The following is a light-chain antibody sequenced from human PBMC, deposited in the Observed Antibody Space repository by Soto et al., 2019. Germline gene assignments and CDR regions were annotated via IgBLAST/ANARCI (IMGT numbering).Light chain of an antibody. J-gene: IGLJ3*02. CDR3: QSYDRSLSVWL. CDR2: VNS. V-gene: IGLV1-40*01. CDR1: SSNIGAGYD. Sequence: QSVLTQPPSVSGAPGQRVTISCTGSSSNIGAGYDVHWYQQLPGTAPKLLIYVNSIRPSGVPDRFSGSKSGTSASLAITGLQAEDEADYYCQSYDRSLSVWLFGGGTKVTVL.